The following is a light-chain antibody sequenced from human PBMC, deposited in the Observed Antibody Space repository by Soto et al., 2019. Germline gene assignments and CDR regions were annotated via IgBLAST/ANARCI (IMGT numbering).Light chain of an antibody. V-gene: IGLV1-51*01. CDR3: GTWDSSLGGWV. Sequence: QPVLTQPPSLSAAPGQKVTIYCSGSTSNIGNNHVSWYQQLPGTAPKPLIYRNDRRPSGIPDRFSGSKFETSATLDITGLQTGDEADYYCGTWDSSLGGWVFGGGTQLTVL. J-gene: IGLJ3*02. CDR2: RND. CDR1: TSNIGNNH.